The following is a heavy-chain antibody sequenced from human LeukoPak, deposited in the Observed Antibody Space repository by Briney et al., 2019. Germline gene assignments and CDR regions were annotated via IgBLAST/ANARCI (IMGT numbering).Heavy chain of an antibody. Sequence: GGSLRPSCAASGFTVSSNYMSWVRQAPGKGLEWVSVIYSGGSTYYADSVKGRFTISRDNSKNTLYLQMNSLRAEDTAVYYCAVADCTNGVCYPYWGQGTLVTVSS. CDR3: AVADCTNGVCYPY. CDR2: IYSGGST. D-gene: IGHD2-8*01. V-gene: IGHV3-66*02. CDR1: GFTVSSNY. J-gene: IGHJ4*02.